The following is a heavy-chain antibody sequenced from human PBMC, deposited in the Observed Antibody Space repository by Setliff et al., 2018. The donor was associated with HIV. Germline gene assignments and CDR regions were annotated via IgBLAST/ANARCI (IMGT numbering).Heavy chain of an antibody. CDR1: GFTFSTHG. J-gene: IGHJ4*02. CDR2: ISYDGTSK. V-gene: IGHV3-30*18. CDR3: AKGCGGAGFCYYADY. D-gene: IGHD2-21*01. Sequence: PGGSLRLSCAASGFTFSTHGMHWVRQAPGKGLEWVAIISYDGTSKHYADYVKGRFTISRDNSKNTLYLHMNNLRGDDTAVYYCAKGCGGAGFCYYADYWGQGTVVTVSS.